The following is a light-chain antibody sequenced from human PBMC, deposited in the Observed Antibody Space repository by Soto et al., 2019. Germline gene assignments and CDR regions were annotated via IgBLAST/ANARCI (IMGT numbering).Light chain of an antibody. CDR3: SSYTSSSTLFYV. Sequence: LTQPASVSGSPGQSITISCTGTSSDVVGYNYVSWYQQHPGKAPKLMIYDVSNRPSGVSNRFSGSKSGNTASLTISGLQAEDEADYYCSSYTSSSTLFYVFGTGTKVTVL. J-gene: IGLJ1*01. CDR2: DVS. CDR1: SSDVVGYNY. V-gene: IGLV2-14*01.